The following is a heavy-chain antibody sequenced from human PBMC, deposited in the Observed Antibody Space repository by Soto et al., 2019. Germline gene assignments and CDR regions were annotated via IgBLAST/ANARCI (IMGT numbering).Heavy chain of an antibody. V-gene: IGHV3-30*18. CDR1: GFTFSYYG. CDR2: MSHDENSK. CDR3: AKGRYSYGSVYYGMDV. J-gene: IGHJ6*02. Sequence: QVQLVESGGGVVQPGRSLRLSCAASGFTFSYYGMHWVRQAPGKGLEWVAVMSHDENSKYYVDSVKGRFTISRDISKNTLYLEMNSLRGEDTAVYYCAKGRYSYGSVYYGMDVWGQGTTVTVSS. D-gene: IGHD5-18*01.